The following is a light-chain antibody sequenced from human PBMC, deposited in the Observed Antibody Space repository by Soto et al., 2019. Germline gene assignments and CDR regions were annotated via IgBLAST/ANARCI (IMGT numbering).Light chain of an antibody. CDR2: AAS. CDR1: QSVSANF. CDR3: QQYGSSPQT. J-gene: IGKJ2*01. V-gene: IGKV3-20*01. Sequence: IVLTQSPGTLSSSPGESATLSCRASQSVSANFVAWYQQKFGQSPRLLIYAASRRATGVAERFSGSGSATEFTLTISRLEPEDSALYHCQQYGSSPQTFGQGTRLELK.